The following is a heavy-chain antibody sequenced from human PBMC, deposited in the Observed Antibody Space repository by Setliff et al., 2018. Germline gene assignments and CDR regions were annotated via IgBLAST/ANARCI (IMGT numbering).Heavy chain of an antibody. D-gene: IGHD5-18*01. Sequence: PSETLSLTCAVSGYSISSGYYWGWIRQPPGKGLEWIGSINHSGSTYYNPSLKSRVTISVDTSKNQFSLKLSSVTAADTAVYYCAREHGYSYGYNSWGQGTLVTVSS. V-gene: IGHV4-38-2*02. CDR3: AREHGYSYGYNS. J-gene: IGHJ4*02. CDR2: INHSGST. CDR1: GYSISSGYY.